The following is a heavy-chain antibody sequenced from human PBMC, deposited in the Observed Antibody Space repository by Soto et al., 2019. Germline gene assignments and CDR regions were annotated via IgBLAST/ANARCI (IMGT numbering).Heavy chain of an antibody. V-gene: IGHV1-46*02. CDR2: INPRSGGT. Sequence: GASVKVSCKASGDTFNTYYMHWVRQAPGQGLEWMGIINPRSGGTKYAQRFQGRLTMTRDTSTSIVYMDLSSLRSEDTAVYYCATGGCISSSCFSLRYVWGQGTTVTVSS. CDR3: ATGGCISSSCFSLRYV. CDR1: GDTFNTYY. D-gene: IGHD2-2*01. J-gene: IGHJ6*02.